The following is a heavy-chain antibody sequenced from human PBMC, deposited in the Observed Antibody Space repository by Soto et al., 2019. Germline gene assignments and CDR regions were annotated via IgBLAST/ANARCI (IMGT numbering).Heavy chain of an antibody. V-gene: IGHV1-69*01. Sequence: QVQLVQSGAEVKKPGSSVKVSCKASGGTFSSYAISWVRQAPGQGLAWMGVIIPIFGTANYAQKFQGRVTITADESTSTAYMELSSLRSEDTAVDYCASPKVLRFLEYGMDVWGQGTTVTVSS. CDR1: GGTFSSYA. CDR3: ASPKVLRFLEYGMDV. D-gene: IGHD3-3*01. CDR2: IIPIFGTA. J-gene: IGHJ6*02.